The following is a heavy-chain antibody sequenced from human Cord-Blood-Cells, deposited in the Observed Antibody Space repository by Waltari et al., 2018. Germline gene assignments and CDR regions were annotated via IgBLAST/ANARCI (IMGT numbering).Heavy chain of an antibody. D-gene: IGHD2-2*01. J-gene: IGHJ3*02. Sequence: QVQLVQSGAEVKKPGASVKVSCKAAGYTFTGYYMHWVRQDPGQGLEWMGWINPNSGGTNYAQKFQGRVTLTRAPSISTAYMELGRLGSDVTAVYYCARPLGYCSSTSCYDAFDIWGQGTMVTVSS. V-gene: IGHV1-2*02. CDR2: INPNSGGT. CDR1: GYTFTGYY. CDR3: ARPLGYCSSTSCYDAFDI.